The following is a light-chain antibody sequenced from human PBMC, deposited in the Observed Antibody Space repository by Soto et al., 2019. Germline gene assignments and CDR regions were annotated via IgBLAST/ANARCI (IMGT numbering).Light chain of an antibody. Sequence: DIQMTQSPSTLSASVGDGVTITCRASQSISSWLAWYQQKPGKAPKPLIYDASSLESGVPSRFSGSGSGTEFTLTISSLQPDDFATYYCQQYNSYSRTFGQGTKVDI. J-gene: IGKJ1*01. V-gene: IGKV1-5*01. CDR3: QQYNSYSRT. CDR1: QSISSW. CDR2: DAS.